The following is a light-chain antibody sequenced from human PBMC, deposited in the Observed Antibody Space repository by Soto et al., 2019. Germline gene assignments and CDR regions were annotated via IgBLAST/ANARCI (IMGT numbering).Light chain of an antibody. CDR1: QDISNY. V-gene: IGKV1-33*01. CDR2: DAS. Sequence: DLQMTQSPSSLSASVGDRVTITCQASQDISNYLNWYQQKPGKAPKLLIYDASNLETGVPSRFSGSRSGTDFTFTISSLQPEDIATYYCQQYDNLHQLNFGGGTKVEIK. CDR3: QQYDNLHQLN. J-gene: IGKJ4*01.